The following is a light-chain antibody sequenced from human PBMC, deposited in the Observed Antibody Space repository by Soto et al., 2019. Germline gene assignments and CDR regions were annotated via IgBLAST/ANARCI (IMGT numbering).Light chain of an antibody. J-gene: IGKJ1*01. V-gene: IGKV1-39*01. CDR3: QQSYTTPRT. CDR1: QSVSSW. CDR2: AAS. Sequence: DIQMTQSPSTLSASVGDRVTITCRASQSVSSWLAWYQQKPGKAPKLLIYAASSLHSGVPSRFGGSGSGTDFTLTVSSLQPEDSATYYCQQSYTTPRTFGQGTKVDIK.